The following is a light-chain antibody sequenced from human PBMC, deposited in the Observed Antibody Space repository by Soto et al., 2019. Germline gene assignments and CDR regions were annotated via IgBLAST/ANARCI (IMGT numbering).Light chain of an antibody. Sequence: DIQVTQSPSSQSASVGDRVTITCRASQNISSYLNWYQKKPGKAPNFLIYAASTLQSGVPPRFSGGGSGTDFTLTISGLRPEDFATYYCQQSYNTPFTFGGGTKMDIK. CDR3: QQSYNTPFT. V-gene: IGKV1-39*01. CDR2: AAS. CDR1: QNISSY. J-gene: IGKJ4*01.